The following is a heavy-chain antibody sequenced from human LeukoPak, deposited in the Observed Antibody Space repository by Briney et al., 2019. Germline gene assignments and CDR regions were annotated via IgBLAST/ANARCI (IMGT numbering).Heavy chain of an antibody. CDR2: INNSGST. V-gene: IGHV4-34*01. J-gene: IGHJ6*04. CDR3: ARVDMDV. CDR1: GGSFSGYY. Sequence: FETLSLTSAVYGGSFSGYYWSWSRQPPAKGLERIGEINNSGSTNYNPSLKSRVTISVDPSKYQSSLKRSSVTAADTAVYYCARVDMDVWGEGTTVTVSS.